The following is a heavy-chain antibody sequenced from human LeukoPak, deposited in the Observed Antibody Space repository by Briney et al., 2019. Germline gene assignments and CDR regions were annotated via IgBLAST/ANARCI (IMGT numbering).Heavy chain of an antibody. CDR2: INHSGST. V-gene: IGHV4-34*01. Sequence: PSETLSLTCAGYGGSFSGYYWSWIRQPPGKGVEWIGEINHSGSTNYNPYLKSRVTISVDTSKNQFSLKLSSVTAAGTAVYYCARLFEPPMIVVVPAAPDYWGQGTLVTVSS. J-gene: IGHJ4*02. D-gene: IGHD2-2*01. CDR3: ARLFEPPMIVVVPAAPDY. CDR1: GGSFSGYY.